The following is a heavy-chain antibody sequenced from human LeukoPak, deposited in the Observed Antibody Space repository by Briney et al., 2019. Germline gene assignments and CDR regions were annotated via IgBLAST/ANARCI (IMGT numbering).Heavy chain of an antibody. Sequence: GGSLRLSCAASGFTFSSYSMNWVRQAPGKGPEWVSSISSSSSYIYYADSVKGRFTISRDNAKNSLYLQMNSLRAEDTAVYYCARGRYSGSYLLDYWGQGTLVTVSS. CDR3: ARGRYSGSYLLDY. V-gene: IGHV3-21*01. D-gene: IGHD1-26*01. CDR2: ISSSSSYI. CDR1: GFTFSSYS. J-gene: IGHJ4*02.